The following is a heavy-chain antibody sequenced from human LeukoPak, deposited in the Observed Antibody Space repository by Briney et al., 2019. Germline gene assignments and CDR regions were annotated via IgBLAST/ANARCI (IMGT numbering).Heavy chain of an antibody. CDR2: IYWDDDK. J-gene: IGHJ4*02. Sequence: SGPTLVKPTQTLTLTCTFSGFSLRTNGVGVGWIRQPPGVALEWLALIYWDDDKRYSPSLKSRLTITQDTSTNQVVLTMTNMDPVDTATYYCAHTRCTSTSCYKDFDYWGQGTLVTVSS. CDR1: GFSLRTNGVG. V-gene: IGHV2-5*02. D-gene: IGHD2-2*01. CDR3: AHTRCTSTSCYKDFDY.